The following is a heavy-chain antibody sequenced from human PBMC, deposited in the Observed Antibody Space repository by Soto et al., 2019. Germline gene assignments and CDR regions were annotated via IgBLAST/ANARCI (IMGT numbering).Heavy chain of an antibody. CDR2: IIPIFGTA. Sequence: SVKVSCKASGGTFSSYAISWVRQAPGQGLEWMGGIIPIFGTANYAQKFQGRVTITADESTSTAYMELSSLRSEDTAVYYCARDKDNYDFWSGSYSVFYGMDVWGQGTTVTVSS. CDR1: GGTFSSYA. CDR3: ARDKDNYDFWSGSYSVFYGMDV. D-gene: IGHD3-3*01. J-gene: IGHJ6*02. V-gene: IGHV1-69*13.